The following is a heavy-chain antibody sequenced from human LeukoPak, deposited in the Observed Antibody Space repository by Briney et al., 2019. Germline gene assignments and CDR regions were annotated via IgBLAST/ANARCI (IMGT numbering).Heavy chain of an antibody. V-gene: IGHV4-39*01. J-gene: IGHJ2*01. CDR3: ARHPNHAGCGGDCTLWYFDL. Sequence: SETLSLTGTVPGAAFTSTASSGAWIRQAPGKGLEWIASFYVGGGSYYNPALISRVSRSVDTSKNQFSLTMTSLTAPDSAVYYAARHPNHAGCGGDCTLWYFDLWGRGTLVTVSS. CDR2: FYVGGGS. D-gene: IGHD2-21*02. CDR1: GAAFTSTASS.